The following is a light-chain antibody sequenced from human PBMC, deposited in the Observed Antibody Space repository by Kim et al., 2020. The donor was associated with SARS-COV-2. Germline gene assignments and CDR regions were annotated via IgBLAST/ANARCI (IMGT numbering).Light chain of an antibody. J-gene: IGLJ1*01. CDR1: SGHSSYA. V-gene: IGLV4-69*01. CDR3: QTWGTGIGV. Sequence: ASVKLTCTLSSGHSSYAIAWHQQQPEKGTRYLMKVNSDGSHRKGDGIPDRFSGSSSGAERYLTISSLQSEDEADYYCQTWGTGIGVFGTGTKVTVL. CDR2: VNSDGSH.